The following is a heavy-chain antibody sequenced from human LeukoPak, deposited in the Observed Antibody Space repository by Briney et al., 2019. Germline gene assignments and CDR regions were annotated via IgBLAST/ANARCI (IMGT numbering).Heavy chain of an antibody. D-gene: IGHD6-19*01. CDR2: ISASGGNT. V-gene: IGHV3-23*01. J-gene: IGHJ4*02. CDR3: AKATYSSGWHVRDY. Sequence: GGSLRLSCAASGFTFSSYAISWVRQAPGKGVEWVSAISASGGNTYYADSVKGRFTISRDNSKNTLYLQMNSLRAEDTAIYYCAKATYSSGWHVRDYWGLGTLVTVSS. CDR1: GFTFSSYA.